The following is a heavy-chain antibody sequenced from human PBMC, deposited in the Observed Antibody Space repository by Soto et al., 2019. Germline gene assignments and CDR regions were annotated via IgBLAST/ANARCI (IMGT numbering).Heavy chain of an antibody. J-gene: IGHJ3*01. Sequence: QEILVESGGGVVQSGTSLRLSCAASGFTFSSFAMHWVRQAPGKGLEWVSVISFNGLSQFYADSVRGRVTVSRDNSKNTLYLQLDSRRPDDTAVYSCARGGRGLRGAFDVWGQGTEVSVS. D-gene: IGHD3-16*01. CDR1: GFTFSSFA. CDR2: ISFNGLSQ. V-gene: IGHV3-30*04. CDR3: ARGGRGLRGAFDV.